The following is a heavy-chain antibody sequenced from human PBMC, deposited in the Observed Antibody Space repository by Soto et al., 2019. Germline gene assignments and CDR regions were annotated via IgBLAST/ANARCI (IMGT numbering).Heavy chain of an antibody. CDR1: GFTFDDYA. V-gene: IGHV3-9*01. CDR2: ISWNSGSI. CDR3: AKDRQGYSNPKQRYYYYMDV. J-gene: IGHJ6*03. Sequence: GGSLRLSCAASGFTFDDYAMHWVRQAPGKGLEWVSGISWNSGSIGYADSVKGRFTISRDNAKNSLYLQMNSLRAEDTALYYCAKDRQGYSNPKQRYYYYMDVWGKGTTVTVSS. D-gene: IGHD4-4*01.